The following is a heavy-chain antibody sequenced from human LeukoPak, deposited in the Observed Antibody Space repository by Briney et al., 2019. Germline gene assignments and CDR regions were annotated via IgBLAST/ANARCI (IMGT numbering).Heavy chain of an antibody. Sequence: GGSLRLSCAASGFTFDDYGMSWVRQAPGKGLEWVSGINWNGGSTGYADSVKGRFTLSRDNAKNSLYLQMNRLRAEDTALYYCARASPDYDFWSGYSGYMDVWGKGTTVTVSS. V-gene: IGHV3-20*04. D-gene: IGHD3-3*01. CDR3: ARASPDYDFWSGYSGYMDV. CDR1: GFTFDDYG. J-gene: IGHJ6*03. CDR2: INWNGGST.